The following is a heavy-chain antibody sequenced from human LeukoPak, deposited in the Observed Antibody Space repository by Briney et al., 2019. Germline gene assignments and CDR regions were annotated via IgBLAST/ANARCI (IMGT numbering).Heavy chain of an antibody. V-gene: IGHV3-30*18. CDR2: ISFDGNSK. J-gene: IGHJ5*02. Sequence: LPGRSLRLSCAASGFTFTFSNYGMHWVRQAPGKGLEWVAVISFDGNSKYYADSVKGRFTISRDNYKKTMYLQMNSLRAEDTAVYYCAKSSLGEVYNWFDPWGQGTLVTVSS. CDR3: AKSSLGEVYNWFDP. CDR1: GFTFTFSNYG. D-gene: IGHD3-16*01.